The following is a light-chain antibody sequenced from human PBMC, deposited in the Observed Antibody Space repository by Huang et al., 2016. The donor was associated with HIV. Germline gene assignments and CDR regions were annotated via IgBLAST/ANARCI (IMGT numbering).Light chain of an antibody. V-gene: IGKV1-5*03. CDR3: QQLNSYSYT. Sequence: DIQMTQSPPTLSASVGDRVTITCRASQSITTWLAWYQQKPGKAPKLLITKASNLQNGVPSRLRGSGSGTEFTLTISGLQPDDFATYYCQQLNSYSYTFGQGTKVELK. CDR2: KAS. CDR1: QSITTW. J-gene: IGKJ2*01.